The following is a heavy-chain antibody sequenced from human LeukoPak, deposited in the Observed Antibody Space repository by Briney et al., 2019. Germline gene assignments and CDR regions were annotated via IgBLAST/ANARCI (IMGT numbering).Heavy chain of an antibody. V-gene: IGHV4-39*01. J-gene: IGHJ4*02. CDR2: IYYSGST. CDR3: ARVVEEYYDYIWGSYRTGPYYYFDY. D-gene: IGHD3-16*02. Sequence: SETLSLTCSVSGGSIRSSSYYWGWIRQPPGKGLEWIGSIYYSGSTYYNPSLKSRVTISVDTSKNQFSLKLSSVTAADTAVYYCARVVEEYYDYIWGSYRTGPYYYFDYWGQGTLVTVSS. CDR1: GGSIRSSSYY.